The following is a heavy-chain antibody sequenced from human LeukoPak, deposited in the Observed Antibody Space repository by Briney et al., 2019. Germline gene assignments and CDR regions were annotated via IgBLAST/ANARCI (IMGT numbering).Heavy chain of an antibody. Sequence: SVKVSCKASGGTFSGYAISWVRQAPGQGLEWMGRIIPIFGTANYAQKFQGRVTITTDESTSTAYMELSSLRSEDTAVYYCARGSSGSNINFDYWGQGTLVTVSS. J-gene: IGHJ4*02. CDR3: ARGSSGSNINFDY. D-gene: IGHD3-22*01. CDR1: GGTFSGYA. CDR2: IIPIFGTA. V-gene: IGHV1-69*05.